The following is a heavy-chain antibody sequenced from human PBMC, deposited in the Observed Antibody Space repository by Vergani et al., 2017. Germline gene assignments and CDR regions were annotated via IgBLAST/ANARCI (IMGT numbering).Heavy chain of an antibody. J-gene: IGHJ4*02. CDR1: GFTFTNFA. CDR2: ISGSGGFT. CDR3: AKDNVPGYYDSSGYCEH. V-gene: IGHV3-23*01. D-gene: IGHD3-22*01. Sequence: EVQLLESGGNLVQPGGSLRLSCAASGFTFTNFAMTWVRQAPGEGLEWVSGISGSGGFTYYADSVKGRFTISRDNSKNTMFLQMNNLRAEDTAVYYCAKDNVPGYYDSSGYCEHWGQGTLVNVS.